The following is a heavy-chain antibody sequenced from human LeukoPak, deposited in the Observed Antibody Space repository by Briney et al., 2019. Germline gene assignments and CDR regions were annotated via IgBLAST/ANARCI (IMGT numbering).Heavy chain of an antibody. D-gene: IGHD1/OR15-1a*01. CDR2: IYTSGST. V-gene: IGHV4-61*02. CDR1: GGSISSSSYY. Sequence: PSETLSLTWTVAGGSISSSSYYWSWIRQPAGKGLEWIGRIYTSGSTNYNPSLKSRVTMSVDTSKNQFSLKLSSVTAADTAVYYCARGNWNTGFDYWGQGTLVTVSS. J-gene: IGHJ4*02. CDR3: ARGNWNTGFDY.